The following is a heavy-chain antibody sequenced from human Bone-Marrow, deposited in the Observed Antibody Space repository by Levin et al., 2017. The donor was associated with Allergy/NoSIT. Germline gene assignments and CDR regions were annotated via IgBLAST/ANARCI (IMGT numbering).Heavy chain of an antibody. D-gene: IGHD2-2*01. Sequence: KASETLSLTCAVSGYYISGGYYWGWVRQRPGKGLEWIGSIFHSGRIYYNPSLKSRVTMSVDTSKNQFSLKLSSVTAADTAMYFCARDDPRYCSSLSCYFDFWGQGTLVTVSS. J-gene: IGHJ4*02. V-gene: IGHV4-38-2*02. CDR3: ARDDPRYCSSLSCYFDF. CDR1: GYYISGGYY. CDR2: IFHSGRI.